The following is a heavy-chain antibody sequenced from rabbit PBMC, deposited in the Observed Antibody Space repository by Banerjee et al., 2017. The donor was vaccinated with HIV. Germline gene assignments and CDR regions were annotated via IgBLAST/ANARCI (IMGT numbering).Heavy chain of an antibody. J-gene: IGHJ4*01. CDR1: GFSFSSSQF. CDR3: ARDFGGYGAPGFNL. CDR2: IDTGDGNI. D-gene: IGHD1-1*01. V-gene: IGHV1S40*01. Sequence: QQMVESGGDLVKPGASLTLTCTASGFSFSSSQFMCWVRQAPGKGLEWIACIDTGDGNIYYASWAKGRFTISKTSSTTVTLQMTSLTAADTATYFCARDFGGYGAPGFNLWGPGTLVTVS.